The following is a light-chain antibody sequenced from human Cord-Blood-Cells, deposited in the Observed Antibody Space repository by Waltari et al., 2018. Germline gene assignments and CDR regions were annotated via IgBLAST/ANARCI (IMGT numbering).Light chain of an antibody. CDR3: CSYAGSSTYV. J-gene: IGLJ1*01. CDR2: EGS. CDR1: SSDVGSYNL. V-gene: IGLV2-23*01. Sequence: QSALTQPASVSGSPGQSITISCPGTSSDVGSYNLVSWYQQHRGKAPKPMIYEGSQRPAGLSNRFSGPKSVNTASLTISALQAEDEADYYCCSYAGSSTYVFVTGTKVTVL.